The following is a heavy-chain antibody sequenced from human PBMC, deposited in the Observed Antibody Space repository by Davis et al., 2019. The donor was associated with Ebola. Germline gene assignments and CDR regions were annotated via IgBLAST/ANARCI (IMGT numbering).Heavy chain of an antibody. Sequence: SETLSLTCTVSGGSISSGGYSWTWIRQPPGKGLEWIGNIYHSGSTFHNPSLKSRVTISIDKSKNQFSLKLSSVTAADTAVYYCARQVAEDIVVVVAATDCFDYWGQGTLVTVSS. CDR2: IYHSGST. CDR1: GGSISSGGYS. CDR3: ARQVAEDIVVVVAATDCFDY. V-gene: IGHV4-30-2*03. D-gene: IGHD2-15*01. J-gene: IGHJ4*02.